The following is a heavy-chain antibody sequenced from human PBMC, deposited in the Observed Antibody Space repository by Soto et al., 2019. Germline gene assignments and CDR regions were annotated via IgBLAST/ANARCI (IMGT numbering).Heavy chain of an antibody. V-gene: IGHV3-23*01. CDR3: AREGTRGGFLNWFDP. J-gene: IGHJ5*02. CDR1: GITFSNYM. Sequence: GGSLRLSCEASGITFSNYMMTWIRQAPGRGLEWVSTITAAGDGTYYADSVKGRFTISRDNAKNSLYLQMNSLRDEDTAVYYCAREGTRGGFLNWFDPWGQGTLVTVSS. D-gene: IGHD3-10*01. CDR2: ITAAGDGT.